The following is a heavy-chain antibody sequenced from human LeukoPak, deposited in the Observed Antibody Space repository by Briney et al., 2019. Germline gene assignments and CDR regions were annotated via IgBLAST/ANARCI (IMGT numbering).Heavy chain of an antibody. CDR3: TTVGIAAANDY. Sequence: GGSLRLSCAASGFTFSDHYMDWVRQAPGKGLEWVGRIKSKTDGGTTDYAAPVKGRFTISRDDSKNTLYLQMNSLKTEDTAVYYCTTVGIAAANDYWGQGTLVTVSS. CDR2: IKSKTDGGTT. CDR1: GFTFSDHY. D-gene: IGHD6-13*01. V-gene: IGHV3-15*01. J-gene: IGHJ4*02.